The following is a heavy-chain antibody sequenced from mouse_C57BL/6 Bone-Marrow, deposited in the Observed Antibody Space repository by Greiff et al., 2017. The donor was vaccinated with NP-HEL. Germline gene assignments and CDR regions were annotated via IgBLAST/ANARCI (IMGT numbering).Heavy chain of an antibody. CDR1: GFTFSSYA. V-gene: IGHV5-9-1*02. J-gene: IGHJ4*01. D-gene: IGHD1-1*01. Sequence: DVMLVESGEGLVKPGGSLKLSCAASGFTFSSYAMSWVRQTPEKRLEWVAYISSGGDYIYYADTVKGRFTISRDNARNTLYLQMSSLKSEDTAMYYCTRGGRHFDYYGSSFYAMDYWGQGTSVTVSS. CDR3: TRGGRHFDYYGSSFYAMDY. CDR2: ISSGGDYI.